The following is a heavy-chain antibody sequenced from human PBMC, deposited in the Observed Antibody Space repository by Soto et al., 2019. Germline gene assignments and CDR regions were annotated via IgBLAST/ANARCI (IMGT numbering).Heavy chain of an antibody. Sequence: EVQILESGGDLVQPGGSLKLSCVVSELSLNKYAIAWFRHAPGKGLEFVSTINVLVGAWYSDSVRGRLAISRYVSRNTVYLQMSSLRVEDTAIYFCSDWRAGGPVNLDHWGPGTRGTVSS. CDR2: INVLVGA. D-gene: IGHD2-8*02. J-gene: IGHJ4*02. CDR3: SDWRAGGPVNLDH. CDR1: ELSLNKYA. V-gene: IGHV3-23*01.